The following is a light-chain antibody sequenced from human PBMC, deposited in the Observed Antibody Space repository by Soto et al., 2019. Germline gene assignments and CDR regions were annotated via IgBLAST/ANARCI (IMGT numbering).Light chain of an antibody. Sequence: QCVLTQPSSLSGSPGQSITVSCTGISSDVGGSNYVSWYQQHPGKAPRLIIFDVNNRPSGVSPRFSGSKSGNTASLTISGLQAEDEAHYFCTSYRRGPIYVFGTGTKVTVL. CDR2: DVN. J-gene: IGLJ1*01. CDR1: SSDVGGSNY. V-gene: IGLV2-14*03. CDR3: TSYRRGPIYV.